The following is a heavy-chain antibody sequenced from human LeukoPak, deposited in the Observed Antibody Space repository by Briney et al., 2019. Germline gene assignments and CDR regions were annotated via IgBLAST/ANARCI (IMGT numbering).Heavy chain of an antibody. V-gene: IGHV3-23*01. CDR3: AKDRDFWSGYYGHYFDY. D-gene: IGHD3-3*01. CDR1: GFTFSSYA. Sequence: PGGSLRLSCAASGFTFSSYAMSWVRQAPGKGLEWVSAISGSGGSTYYADSVKGRFTISRDNSKNTLYLQMNSLRAEDTAVYYCAKDRDFWSGYYGHYFDYWGQGTLVTVSS. J-gene: IGHJ4*02. CDR2: ISGSGGST.